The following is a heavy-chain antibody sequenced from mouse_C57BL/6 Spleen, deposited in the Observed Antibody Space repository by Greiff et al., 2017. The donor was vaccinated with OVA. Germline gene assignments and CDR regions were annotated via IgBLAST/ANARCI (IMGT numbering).Heavy chain of an antibody. V-gene: IGHV1-50*01. CDR2: IDPSDSYT. CDR1: GYTFTSYW. D-gene: IGHD1-2*01. Sequence: QVQLQQPGAELVKPGASVKLSCKASGYTFTSYWMQWVKQRPGQGLEWIGEIDPSDSYTNYNQKFKGKATLTVDTSSSTAYMQLSSLTSEDSAVYYCARTRLTCMDYWGQGTSVTVSS. CDR3: ARTRLTCMDY. J-gene: IGHJ4*01.